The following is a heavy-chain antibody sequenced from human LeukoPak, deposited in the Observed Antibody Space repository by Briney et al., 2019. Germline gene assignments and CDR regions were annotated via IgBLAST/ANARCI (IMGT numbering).Heavy chain of an antibody. D-gene: IGHD5-18*01. CDR1: GGSFSGYY. V-gene: IGHV4-34*01. J-gene: IGHJ4*02. Sequence: SETLSLTCAVYGGSFSGYYWSWIRQPPGKGLEWIGEINHSGRTNYNPSLKSRVTISLDTSKNQFSLRLSSVTAADTAVYYCARDDTTMAVEYWGQGTLVTVSS. CDR2: INHSGRT. CDR3: ARDDTTMAVEY.